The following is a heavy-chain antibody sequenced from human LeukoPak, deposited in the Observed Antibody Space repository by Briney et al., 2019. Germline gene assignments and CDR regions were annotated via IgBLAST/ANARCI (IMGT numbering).Heavy chain of an antibody. CDR3: TRLKWGDWFDP. J-gene: IGHJ5*02. CDR2: MYHTGTT. V-gene: IGHV4-38-2*01. Sequence: PSETLSLTCGVSGYSISSGYYWGWFRQPPGKGLEWIASMYHTGTTYYNPSLKSRVTISVDTSKNQFSLGLTSVTAADTAVYYCTRLKWGDWFDPWGQGTLVTVSS. CDR1: GYSISSGYY. D-gene: IGHD1-26*01.